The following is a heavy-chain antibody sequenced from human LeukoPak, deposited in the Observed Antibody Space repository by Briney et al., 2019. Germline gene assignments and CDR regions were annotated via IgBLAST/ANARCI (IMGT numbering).Heavy chain of an antibody. V-gene: IGHV4-4*07. Sequence: SETLSLTCAVYGGSFSGYYWSWIRQPAGKGLEWIGRIYTSGSTNYNPSLKSRVTMSVDTSKNQFSLKLSSVTAADTAVYYCARDLSLTGYYHPTYYMDVWGKGTTVTISS. CDR2: IYTSGST. D-gene: IGHD3-9*01. CDR1: GGSFSGYY. CDR3: ARDLSLTGYYHPTYYMDV. J-gene: IGHJ6*03.